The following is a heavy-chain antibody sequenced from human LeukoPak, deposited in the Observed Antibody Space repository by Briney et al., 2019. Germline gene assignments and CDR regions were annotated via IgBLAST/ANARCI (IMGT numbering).Heavy chain of an antibody. J-gene: IGHJ6*03. D-gene: IGHD4-11*01. V-gene: IGHV4-59*01. CDR3: ARSGGYSNYVSGPRYYYYYYMDV. CDR2: IYYSGST. CDR1: GGSISSYY. Sequence: PSETLSLTCTVSGGSISSYYWSWIRQPPGKGLEWIGYIYYSGSTNYNPSLKSRVTISVDTSKNQFSLKLSSVTAADTAVYYCARSGGYSNYVSGPRYYYYYYMDVWGKGTTVTVSS.